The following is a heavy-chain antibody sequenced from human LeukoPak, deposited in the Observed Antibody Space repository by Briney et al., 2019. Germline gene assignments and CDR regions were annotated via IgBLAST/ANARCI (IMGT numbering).Heavy chain of an antibody. CDR3: ARDNASGYDYRFDY. CDR2: IYYSGAT. CDR1: GGSISSYY. V-gene: IGHV4-59*01. Sequence: SETLSLTCTVSGGSISSYYWNWIRQPPGKGLEWIGYIYYSGATNYNPSLKSRVTISVDTSKNQFSLILSSVTAADTAVYYCARDNASGYDYRFDYWGQGTLVTVSS. D-gene: IGHD5-12*01. J-gene: IGHJ4*02.